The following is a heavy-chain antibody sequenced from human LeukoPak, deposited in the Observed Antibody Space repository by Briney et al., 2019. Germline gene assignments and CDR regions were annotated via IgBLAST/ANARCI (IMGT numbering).Heavy chain of an antibody. J-gene: IGHJ5*02. Sequence: PGRSLRLCCVASGFAFSSYGIHWVRQAPGKGLEWVSFISYDGINKFYGDSVKGRFTISRDNSKNTLYLQMNSLRAEDTAVYYCAKDWLQYYYGSGDTNYFDPWGQGTLVTVSS. CDR2: ISYDGINK. V-gene: IGHV3-30*18. CDR1: GFAFSSYG. D-gene: IGHD3-10*01. CDR3: AKDWLQYYYGSGDTNYFDP.